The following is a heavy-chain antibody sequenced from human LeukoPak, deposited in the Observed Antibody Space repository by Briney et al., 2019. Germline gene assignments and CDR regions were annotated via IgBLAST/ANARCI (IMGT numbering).Heavy chain of an antibody. CDR2: MNPNSGNT. V-gene: IGHV1-8*01. CDR3: ARRYHSITIFGVVITSAIDY. CDR1: GYTFTSYD. J-gene: IGHJ4*02. D-gene: IGHD3-3*01. Sequence: ASVKVSCKASGYTFTSYDINWVRQATGQGLEWMGWMNPNSGNTGYAQKFHGRVTMTRNTSISTAYMELSSLRSEDTAVYYCARRYHSITIFGVVITSAIDYWGQGTLVTVSS.